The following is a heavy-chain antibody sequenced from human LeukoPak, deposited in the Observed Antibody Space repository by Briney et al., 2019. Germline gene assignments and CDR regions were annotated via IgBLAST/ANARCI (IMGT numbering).Heavy chain of an antibody. CDR3: AREGGYSGYDFDY. Sequence: PGGSLRLSCAASGFTFSSYEMNWVRQAPGKGLEWVSYISSSGSTIYYADSVKGRFTISRDNAKNSLYLQMNSLRAEGTAVYYCAREGGYSGYDFDYWGQGTLVTVSS. CDR2: ISSSGSTI. J-gene: IGHJ4*02. V-gene: IGHV3-48*03. CDR1: GFTFSSYE. D-gene: IGHD5-12*01.